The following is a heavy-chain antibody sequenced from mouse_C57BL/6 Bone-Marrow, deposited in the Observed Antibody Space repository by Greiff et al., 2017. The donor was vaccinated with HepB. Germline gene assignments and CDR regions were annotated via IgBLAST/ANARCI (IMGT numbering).Heavy chain of an antibody. D-gene: IGHD1-1*01. V-gene: IGHV5-17*01. CDR3: AGYYGSSGAMDY. CDR1: GFTFSDYG. CDR2: ISSGSSTI. Sequence: VQLKESGGGLVKPGGSLKLSCAASGFTFSDYGMHWVRQAPEKGLEWVAYISSGSSTIYYADTVKGRFTISRDNAKNTLFLQMTSLRSEDTAMYYCAGYYGSSGAMDYWGQGTSVTVSS. J-gene: IGHJ4*01.